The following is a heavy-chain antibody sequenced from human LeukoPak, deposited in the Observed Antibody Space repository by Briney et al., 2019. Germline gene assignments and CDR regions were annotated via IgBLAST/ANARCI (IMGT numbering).Heavy chain of an antibody. D-gene: IGHD3-22*01. V-gene: IGHV1-8*03. CDR3: ARGPYTHYDSSGDYYNWFDP. Sequence: ASVKVSCKASGYTFASYDINWVRRATGQGLEWMGWMNPNSGNTGYAQKFQGRVTITMNTSISTAYMELSSLTSEDTAVYYCARGPYTHYDSSGDYYNWFDPWGQGTLVTVSS. CDR2: MNPNSGNT. J-gene: IGHJ5*02. CDR1: GYTFASYD.